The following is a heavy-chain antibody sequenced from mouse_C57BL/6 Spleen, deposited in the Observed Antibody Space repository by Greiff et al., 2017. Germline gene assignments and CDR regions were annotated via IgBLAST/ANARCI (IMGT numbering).Heavy chain of an antibody. Sequence: QVQLQQPGAELVMPGASVKLSCKASGYTFTSYWMHWVKQRPGQGLEWIGEIDPSDSYTNYNQKFKGKSTLTVDKSSSTAYMQLSSLTSEDSAVYYCARSYYSNYYFDDWGQGTTLTVSS. CDR3: ARSYYSNYYFDD. D-gene: IGHD2-5*01. V-gene: IGHV1-69*01. CDR2: IDPSDSYT. CDR1: GYTFTSYW. J-gene: IGHJ2*01.